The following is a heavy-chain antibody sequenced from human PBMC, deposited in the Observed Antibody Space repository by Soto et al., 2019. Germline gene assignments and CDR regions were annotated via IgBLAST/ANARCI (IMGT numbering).Heavy chain of an antibody. Sequence: LVESGGGVVQPGRSLRVSCAASGFTFTSHAMHWVRQAPGKGLEWVATISYDGSKKDYADSVKGRFTISRDNSKNTLYLQMNSLRAEDTAVYYCARDRLYESNTQYYNYGMDVWGQGTTVTVSS. J-gene: IGHJ6*02. D-gene: IGHD3-22*01. V-gene: IGHV3-30-3*01. CDR3: ARDRLYESNTQYYNYGMDV. CDR2: ISYDGSKK. CDR1: GFTFTSHA.